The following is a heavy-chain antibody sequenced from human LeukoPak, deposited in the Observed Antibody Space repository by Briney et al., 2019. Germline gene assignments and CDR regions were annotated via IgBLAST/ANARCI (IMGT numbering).Heavy chain of an antibody. CDR3: ARKRFEDTSFDY. J-gene: IGHJ4*02. CDR1: GYTFSAYA. D-gene: IGHD3-10*01. CDR2: ISAGNGNT. V-gene: IGHV1-3*01. Sequence: GASVKVSCKGIGYTFSAYAMHWVRQAPGQRLEWMGRISAGNGNTKYSQKFQGRVTITGDTSANTAYMELGSLISEDTAVYYCARKRFEDTSFDYWGQGTLVTVSS.